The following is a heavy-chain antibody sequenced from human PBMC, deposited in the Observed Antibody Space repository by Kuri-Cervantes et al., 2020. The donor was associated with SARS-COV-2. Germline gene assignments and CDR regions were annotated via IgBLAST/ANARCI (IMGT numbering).Heavy chain of an antibody. CDR2: INPNSGGT. CDR1: GYTFTGYH. V-gene: IGHV1-2*04. Sequence: GESLKISCKASGYTFTGYHMHWVRQAPGQGLEWMGWINPNSGGTNYAQKFQGWVTMTRDTSISTAYMELSRLRSDDTAVYYCARDLDSSGYGYYYYGMDVWGQGTTVTVSS. J-gene: IGHJ6*02. D-gene: IGHD3-22*01. CDR3: ARDLDSSGYGYYYYGMDV.